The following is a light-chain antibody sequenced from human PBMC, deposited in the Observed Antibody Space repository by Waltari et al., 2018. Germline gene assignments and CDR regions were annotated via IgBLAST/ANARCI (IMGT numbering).Light chain of an antibody. CDR1: DRYVGAYDF. CDR2: EVS. V-gene: IGLV2-14*01. Sequence: QSALTQPASVSGPPGQSITISCSGTDRYVGAYDFVSWYQQHPGKAPHLIIYEVSNRPAGISNRFSASKSGNTASLTISGLQAEDEADYYCSSYTTSSAPGVFGTGTRVTVL. J-gene: IGLJ1*01. CDR3: SSYTTSSAPGV.